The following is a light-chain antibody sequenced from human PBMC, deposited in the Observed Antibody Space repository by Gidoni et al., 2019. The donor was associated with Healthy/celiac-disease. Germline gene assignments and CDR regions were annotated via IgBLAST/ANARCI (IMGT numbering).Light chain of an antibody. CDR2: AAS. J-gene: IGKJ1*01. CDR3: QQYYSTPWP. CDR1: QGIRNS. V-gene: IGKV1-NL1*01. Sequence: DIQMTQSPSSLSASVGDRVTLTCRESQGIRNSLAWYQQKPGKAPKLLLSAASRLESGVPSRFSGVRSGTDYTITLSSLQPEDFATYYCQQYYSTPWPFGQGTKVEIK.